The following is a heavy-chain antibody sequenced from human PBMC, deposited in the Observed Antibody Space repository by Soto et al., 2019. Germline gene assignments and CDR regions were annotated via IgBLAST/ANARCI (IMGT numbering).Heavy chain of an antibody. CDR2: IKQDGSEK. Sequence: GGSLRLSCAASGFTFSSYWMSWVRQAPGKGLEWVANIKQDGSEKYYVDSVKGRFTISRDNAKNSLYLQMNSLRAEDTAVYYCARGLTGEHDAFDIWGQGTMVTVSS. CDR1: GFTFSSYW. V-gene: IGHV3-7*01. J-gene: IGHJ3*02. CDR3: ARGLTGEHDAFDI. D-gene: IGHD7-27*01.